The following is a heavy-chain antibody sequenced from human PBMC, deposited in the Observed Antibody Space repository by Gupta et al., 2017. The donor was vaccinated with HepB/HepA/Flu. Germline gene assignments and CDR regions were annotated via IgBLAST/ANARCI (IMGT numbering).Heavy chain of an antibody. CDR2: ISRSSNYI. D-gene: IGHD6-25*01. CDR3: ARVRAGGSTDGFDV. CDR1: GFTSSSYS. J-gene: IGHJ3*01. Sequence: EVQLVESGGGLVKPGGSLRVSCAASGFTSSSYSMNWVRQAPGKGLEWVASISRSSNYIYYADSVKGRFTISRDNANNTLYLQMNSLRSEDTALYSCARVRAGGSTDGFDVWGQGTRVTVSS. V-gene: IGHV3-21*02.